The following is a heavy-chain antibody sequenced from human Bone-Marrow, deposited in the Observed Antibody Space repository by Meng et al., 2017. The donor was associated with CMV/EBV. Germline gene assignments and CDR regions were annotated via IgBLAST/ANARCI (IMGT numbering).Heavy chain of an antibody. CDR3: AKGSGSSRPYYFDY. CDR1: GFTFNNYV. D-gene: IGHD1-26*01. CDR2: LTDTSGST. V-gene: IGHV3-23*01. J-gene: IGHJ4*02. Sequence: GESLKISCAASGFTFNNYVMSWVRQAPGRGLEWVSALTDTSGSTYSADSVKGRFTISRDNSKNTLYLQMDSLRVEDTALYYCAKGSGSSRPYYFDYWGQGTLVTVSS.